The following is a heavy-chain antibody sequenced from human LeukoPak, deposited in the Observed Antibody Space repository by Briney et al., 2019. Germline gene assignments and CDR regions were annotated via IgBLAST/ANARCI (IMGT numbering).Heavy chain of an antibody. V-gene: IGHV1-24*01. CDR2: FDPEDGET. J-gene: IGHJ4*02. Sequence: ASVKVSCKVSGYTLTELSMHWVRQAPGKGREWMGGFDPEDGETIYAQKFQGRVTMTEDTSTDTAYMELRSLRSDDTAVYYCAREGDGYIYGDFDYWGEGTLVTVSS. CDR1: GYTLTELS. CDR3: AREGDGYIYGDFDY. D-gene: IGHD5-24*01.